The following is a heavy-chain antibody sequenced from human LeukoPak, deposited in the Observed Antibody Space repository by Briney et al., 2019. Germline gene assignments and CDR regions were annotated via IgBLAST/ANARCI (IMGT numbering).Heavy chain of an antibody. CDR1: GFTVSSNS. CDR2: INSDGSST. Sequence: GGSLRLSCAASGFTVSSNSMSWVRQAPGKGLEWVSRINSDGSSTTYADSVKGRFTISRDIAKNTLYLQMKSLRAEDTAVYYCARVRSGSSAGNYGMDVWGQGTTVTVSS. V-gene: IGHV3-74*01. J-gene: IGHJ6*02. D-gene: IGHD1-26*01. CDR3: ARVRSGSSAGNYGMDV.